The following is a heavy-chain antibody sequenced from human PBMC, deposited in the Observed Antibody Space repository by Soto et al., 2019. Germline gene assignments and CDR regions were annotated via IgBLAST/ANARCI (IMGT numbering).Heavy chain of an antibody. CDR2: ISYSGNT. J-gene: IGHJ5*02. CDR3: GRRNSGGNWFDP. D-gene: IGHD4-17*01. CDR1: GGSVTSGTYF. V-gene: IGHV4-61*01. Sequence: SETLSLTCTVSGGSVTSGTYFWNWVRQPPGKGLEWIGYISYSGNTDYNPSLKSRATISVDTSKTQFSLKLTSLTAADTAVYYCGRRNSGGNWFDPWGPATLVTVSS.